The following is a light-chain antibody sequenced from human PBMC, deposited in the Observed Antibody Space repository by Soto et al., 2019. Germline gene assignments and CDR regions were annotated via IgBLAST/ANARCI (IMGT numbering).Light chain of an antibody. CDR3: LQDYDYPWT. J-gene: IGKJ1*01. CDR2: GAS. V-gene: IGKV1-6*01. Sequence: AIQITHSPSSLSAYVGDGVAITCRASQDIRSDLGWYQQRPGRAPNLLIFGASTLPSGVPSRFSGSGSGTSFTLTISSLQPEDFATYYCLQDYDYPWTFGQGTKVDIK. CDR1: QDIRSD.